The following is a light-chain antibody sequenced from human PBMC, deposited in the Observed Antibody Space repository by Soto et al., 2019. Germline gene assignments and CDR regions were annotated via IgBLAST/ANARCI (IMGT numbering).Light chain of an antibody. J-gene: IGKJ1*01. CDR2: GAS. V-gene: IGKV3-15*01. Sequence: EIVMTQSPATLSVSPGERATLSCRASQSVSSNLAWYQQKPGQAPRLLIYGASTMATGIPARFSGSGSGTDFTLTISTLHSEEFAVYYCQQYNHLPPRAWTFGHGTKVEIK. CDR1: QSVSSN. CDR3: QQYNHLPPRAWT.